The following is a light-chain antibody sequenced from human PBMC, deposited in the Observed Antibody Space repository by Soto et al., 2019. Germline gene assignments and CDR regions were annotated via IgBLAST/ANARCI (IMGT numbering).Light chain of an antibody. V-gene: IGKV3-20*01. CDR3: QQYSTSPIS. CDR1: QVTSRY. CDR2: GAS. J-gene: IGKJ5*01. Sequence: NVLTQSPGTLSLSPGERATLSCRASQVTSRYLSWYQQRSGQAPRLLIYGASSRATGIPDRFSGSGSGTDFTLTICRLEPEDFAVYYCQQYSTSPISFGQGTRLEIK.